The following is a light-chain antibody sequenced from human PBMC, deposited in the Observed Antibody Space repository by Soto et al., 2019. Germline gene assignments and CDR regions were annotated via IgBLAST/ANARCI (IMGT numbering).Light chain of an antibody. J-gene: IGKJ2*01. CDR3: KQYDTAPPYT. CDR2: GAS. CDR1: QSVSSTY. V-gene: IGKV3-20*01. Sequence: IVLTQSPGTLSLSPGERATLSCRASQSVSSTYLAWYQQKPGQAPRPLIYGASSRATDIPDRFSSSGSGTDFTLTISRLEPEDSAVYYCKQYDTAPPYTFGQGNKPEF.